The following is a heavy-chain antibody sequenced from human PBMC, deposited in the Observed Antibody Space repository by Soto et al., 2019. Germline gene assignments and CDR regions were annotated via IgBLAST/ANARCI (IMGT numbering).Heavy chain of an antibody. Sequence: PSETLSLTCTASGGSISSGGYYWSWIRQHPGKGLEWIGYIYYSGSTYYNPSLKSRVTISVDTSKNQFSLKLSSVTAADTAVYYCARFVLMVKRFDYWGQGTLVTVSS. CDR1: GGSISSGGYY. V-gene: IGHV4-31*03. CDR2: IYYSGST. D-gene: IGHD2-8*01. CDR3: ARFVLMVKRFDY. J-gene: IGHJ4*02.